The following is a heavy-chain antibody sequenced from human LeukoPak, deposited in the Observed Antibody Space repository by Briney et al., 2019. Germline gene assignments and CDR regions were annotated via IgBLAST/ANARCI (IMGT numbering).Heavy chain of an antibody. CDR1: GFTFSTYW. Sequence: PGGSLRLSFTASGFTFSTYWMSWVRQAPGKGLEWVANTREDGSEKYYVDSVKGRFTISRDNAKNSLYLQMNSLRAEDTAVYYCARELAGHYYGSGSSFDYWGQETLVTVSS. CDR2: TREDGSEK. CDR3: ARELAGHYYGSGSSFDY. J-gene: IGHJ4*02. D-gene: IGHD3-10*01. V-gene: IGHV3-7*01.